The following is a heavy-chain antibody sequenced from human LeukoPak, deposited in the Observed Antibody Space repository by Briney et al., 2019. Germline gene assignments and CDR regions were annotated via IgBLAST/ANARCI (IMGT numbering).Heavy chain of an antibody. CDR1: GFTFSNYW. D-gene: IGHD3-22*01. CDR2: ISWNSGSI. CDR3: AKAARGATYYYDSSGYSGHFDY. J-gene: IGHJ4*02. Sequence: PGGSLRLSCAASGFTFSNYWMHWVRQAPGKGLEWVSGISWNSGSIGYADSVKGRFTISRDNAKNSLYLQMNSLRAEDTALYYCAKAARGATYYYDSSGYSGHFDYWGQGTLVTVSS. V-gene: IGHV3-9*01.